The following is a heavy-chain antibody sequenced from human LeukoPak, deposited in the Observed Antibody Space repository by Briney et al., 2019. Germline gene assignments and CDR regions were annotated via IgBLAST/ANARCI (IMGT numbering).Heavy chain of an antibody. Sequence: GASVKVSCKASGGTFSSYAISWVRQAPGQGLEWMGGIIPIFGTANYAQKFQGRVTITADESTSTAYMELSSLRSEDTAVYYCAREDPRRYYGMDVWGQGTTVTVSS. CDR3: AREDPRRYYGMDV. J-gene: IGHJ6*02. CDR2: IIPIFGTA. CDR1: GGTFSSYA. V-gene: IGHV1-69*13.